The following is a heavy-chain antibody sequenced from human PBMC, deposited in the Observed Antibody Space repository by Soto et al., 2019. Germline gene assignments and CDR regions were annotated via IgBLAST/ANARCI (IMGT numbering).Heavy chain of an antibody. D-gene: IGHD1-1*01. Sequence: LSLTCTVSGASISGYYWSWIRKSAGKGLEWIGRIYATGTTDYNPSLKSRVMMSVDTSKKQFSLRLRSVTAADTAVYYCVRDGTKTLRDWFDPWGQGISVTVSS. CDR1: GASISGYY. CDR2: IYATGTT. CDR3: VRDGTKTLRDWFDP. V-gene: IGHV4-4*07. J-gene: IGHJ5*02.